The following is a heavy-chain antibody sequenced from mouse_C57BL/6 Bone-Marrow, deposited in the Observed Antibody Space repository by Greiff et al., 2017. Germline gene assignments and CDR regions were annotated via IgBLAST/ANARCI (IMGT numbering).Heavy chain of an antibody. J-gene: IGHJ3*01. Sequence: QVQLQQPGAELVKPGASVKLSCKASGYTFTSYWMPWVKQRPGQGLEWIGMIHPNSGSTNYNEKFKSKATLTRDKSSSTAYMQLSSLTSEDSAVYYCERDYSIPWFAYWGQGTLVTVSA. D-gene: IGHD2-5*01. V-gene: IGHV1-64*01. CDR1: GYTFTSYW. CDR2: IHPNSGST. CDR3: ERDYSIPWFAY.